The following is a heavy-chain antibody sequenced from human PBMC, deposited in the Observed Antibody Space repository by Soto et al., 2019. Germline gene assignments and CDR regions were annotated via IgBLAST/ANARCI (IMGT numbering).Heavy chain of an antibody. CDR1: GGSFSGYY. V-gene: IGHV4-34*01. CDR3: ARRNYFYALDV. CDR2: INYSGST. J-gene: IGHJ6*02. Sequence: SETLSLTCAVSGGSFSGYYWGWIRQPPGKGLEWVGEINYSGSTNYNPSLKRRVTISVGTSKNQVSLKLTSVTAADTAMYYCARRNYFYALDVWGQGTTVTVSS.